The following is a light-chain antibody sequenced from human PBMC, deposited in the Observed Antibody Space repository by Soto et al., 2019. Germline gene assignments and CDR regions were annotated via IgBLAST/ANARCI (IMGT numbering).Light chain of an antibody. CDR3: QQRSNWPLT. V-gene: IGKV3-11*01. CDR1: QSVSSY. J-gene: IGKJ5*01. CDR2: DAS. Sequence: EIVLTQSPATLSLSPGERATLSCRASQSVSSYLAWYQQKAGQAPRLLIYDASNRATGIPARFGGSGSGTDFTLTTSSLEPEDFAVYYCQQRSNWPLTFGQGTPLYSK.